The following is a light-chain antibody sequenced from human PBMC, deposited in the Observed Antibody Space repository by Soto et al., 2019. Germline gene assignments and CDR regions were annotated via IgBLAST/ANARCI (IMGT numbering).Light chain of an antibody. CDR1: QSVSSIY. CDR3: QQYGSSPPTFT. CDR2: AAS. Sequence: EIVLTQPPGTLSLSPGERATLSCRASQSVSSIYLAWYQQKPGQAPRLLIYAASSRATGIPDRFSGSGSGTDFTLTITRLEPEDYAVYYCQQYGSSPPTFTFGPGTKVD. J-gene: IGKJ3*01. V-gene: IGKV3-20*01.